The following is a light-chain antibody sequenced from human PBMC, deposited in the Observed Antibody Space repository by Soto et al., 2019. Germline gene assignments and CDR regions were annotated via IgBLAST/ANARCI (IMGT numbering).Light chain of an antibody. CDR3: QHYSNWPPT. J-gene: IGKJ3*01. Sequence: EMVMTQSPATLSVSPGERVTLSCRASESVHRNLAWYQQTPGQGPSLLIYYASTRAAGVPDWFTGSGSGTEFTLTISSLQSEDFGVYHCQHYSNWPPTFGPGPKVEIK. CDR2: YAS. V-gene: IGKV3-15*01. CDR1: ESVHRN.